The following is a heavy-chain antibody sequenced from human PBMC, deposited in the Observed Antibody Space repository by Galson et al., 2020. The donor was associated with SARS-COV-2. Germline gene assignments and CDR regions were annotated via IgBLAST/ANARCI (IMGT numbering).Heavy chain of an antibody. CDR1: GFTFGVYS. CDR3: SRGRKYQLLSFFLKYNYYVMDV. J-gene: IGHJ6*02. V-gene: IGHV3-49*04. Sequence: TGGSLRLSCTASGFTFGVYSMTWVRQAPGKGLEYISFTRSKAYGGAIEDAASVKGRLTFSRDDSKSIAYLQMNSLKTEDTAVYYCSRGRKYQLLSFFLKYNYYVMDVWGQWTTVTVSS. D-gene: IGHD2-2*01. CDR2: TRSKAYGGAI.